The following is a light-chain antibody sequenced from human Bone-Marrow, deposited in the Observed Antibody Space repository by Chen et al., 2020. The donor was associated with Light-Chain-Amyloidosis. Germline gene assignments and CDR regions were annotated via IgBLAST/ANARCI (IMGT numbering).Light chain of an antibody. CDR1: SSDVCGDNH. V-gene: IGLV2-14*01. J-gene: IGLJ1*01. CDR3: SSYTITNTLV. CDR2: EVT. Sequence: QSPLTQPASVSVSPVQSLTIPCTGTSSDVCGDNHVSWYQQHPDKAPKLMIYEVTNRPSWVPDRFSGSKSDNTASLTISGLQTEDEADYFCSSYTITNTLVFGSGTRVTVL.